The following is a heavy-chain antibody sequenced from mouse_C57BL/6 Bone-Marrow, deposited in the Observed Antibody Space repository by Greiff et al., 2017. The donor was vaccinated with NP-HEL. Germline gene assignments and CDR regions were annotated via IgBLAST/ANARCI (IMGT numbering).Heavy chain of an antibody. J-gene: IGHJ1*03. CDR3: ARNSYDYGYFDV. Sequence: VQLQQPGAELVRPGSSVKLSCKASGYTFTSYWMDWVKQRPGQGLEWIGNIYPSDSETHYNQKFKDKATLTVDKSSSTAYMQLSSLTSEDSAVYYCARNSYDYGYFDVWGTGTTVTVSS. D-gene: IGHD2-3*01. CDR1: GYTFTSYW. V-gene: IGHV1-61*01. CDR2: IYPSDSET.